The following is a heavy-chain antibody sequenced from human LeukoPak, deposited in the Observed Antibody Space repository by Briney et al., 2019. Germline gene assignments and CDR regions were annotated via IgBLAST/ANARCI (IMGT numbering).Heavy chain of an antibody. D-gene: IGHD5/OR15-5a*01. V-gene: IGHV4-39*07. J-gene: IGHJ6*03. CDR3: ARVVDISRFSTIKSYYYYMDV. Sequence: SETLSLTCTVSSRSSSTSNYYWGWVRQPPGKALEWIGNIFYSGSTYYSPSLKSRVTISLDTSRNQFSLKLSSVTAADTAVYYCARVVDISRFSTIKSYYYYMDVWGKGTTVTISS. CDR2: IFYSGST. CDR1: SRSSSTSNYY.